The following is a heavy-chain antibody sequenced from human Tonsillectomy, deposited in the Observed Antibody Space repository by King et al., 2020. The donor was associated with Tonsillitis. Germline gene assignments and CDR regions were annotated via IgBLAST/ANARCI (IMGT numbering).Heavy chain of an antibody. V-gene: IGHV3-9*01. D-gene: IGHD5-18*01. CDR2: ISWNWCSI. Sequence: VQLVESGGGLVQPGRSLRLSCAASGFTFDDYAMHWVRQAPGKGLDWVSGISWNWCSIGYAESVKGRFTISRDNAKNSLYLQMNSLRAEDTALYYCAKDWGYRIEDAFDIWGQGTMVTVSS. J-gene: IGHJ3*02. CDR1: GFTFDDYA. CDR3: AKDWGYRIEDAFDI.